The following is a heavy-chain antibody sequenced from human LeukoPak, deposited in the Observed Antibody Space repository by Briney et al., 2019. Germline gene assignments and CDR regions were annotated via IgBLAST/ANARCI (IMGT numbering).Heavy chain of an antibody. V-gene: IGHV5-51*01. D-gene: IGHD2-15*01. CDR2: IYPGDSET. CDR1: GYNFINHW. Sequence: GESLKISCKGSGYNFINHWIGWVRQMPGKGLEWMGIIYPGDSETRYSPSLQGQVTISDDKSISTAYLQWSSLKAPDTAMYYCARYCSGSSCFHYGMDVWGQGTTVTVSS. CDR3: ARYCSGSSCFHYGMDV. J-gene: IGHJ6*02.